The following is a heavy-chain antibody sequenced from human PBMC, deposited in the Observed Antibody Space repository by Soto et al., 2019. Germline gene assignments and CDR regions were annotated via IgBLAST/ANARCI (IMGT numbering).Heavy chain of an antibody. J-gene: IGHJ3*02. CDR1: GFTFSGYA. D-gene: IGHD3-3*01. Sequence: GGSLRLSCAASGFTFSGYAMSWVRLAPGKELEWVSAISGNGGSTYYADSVKGRFTFSRDNSKTALYLQMNSLRAEDTTVYYCANTFRIFGVVNHDACDIWGQGTMVTVSS. CDR3: ANTFRIFGVVNHDACDI. CDR2: ISGNGGST. V-gene: IGHV3-23*01.